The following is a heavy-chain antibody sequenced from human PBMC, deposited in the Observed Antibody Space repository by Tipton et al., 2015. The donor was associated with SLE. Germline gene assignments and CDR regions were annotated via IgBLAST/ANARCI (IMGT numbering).Heavy chain of an antibody. V-gene: IGHV3-7*03. CDR2: IKQDGSEK. J-gene: IGHJ4*02. CDR3: ARGNTLYYFDY. Sequence: SLRLSCAASGFTFSSYWMSWVRQAPGKGLEWVANIKQDGSEKYYVDSVKGRFTISRDNSKNTLYLQMNSLRAEDTAVYYCARGNTLYYFDYWGQGTLVTVSS. CDR1: GFTFSSYW.